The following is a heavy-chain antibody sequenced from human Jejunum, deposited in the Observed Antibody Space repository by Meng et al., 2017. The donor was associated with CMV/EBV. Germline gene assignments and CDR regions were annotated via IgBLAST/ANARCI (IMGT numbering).Heavy chain of an antibody. Sequence: SSYYWGWIRQPPGKGLEWIGDMYYTGTTYYNPSLKTRVTMSLDTSKNQFSLKLSSVTAADTAVYYCARRGHYCGGDGECSLGFDYWGQGSLVNRLL. CDR3: ARRGHYCGGDGECSLGFDY. V-gene: IGHV4-39*07. CDR2: MYYTGTT. CDR1: SSYY. J-gene: IGHJ4*02. D-gene: IGHD2-21*01.